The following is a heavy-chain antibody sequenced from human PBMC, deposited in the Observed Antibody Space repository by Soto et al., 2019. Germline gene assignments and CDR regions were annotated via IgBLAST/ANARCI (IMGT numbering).Heavy chain of an antibody. D-gene: IGHD4-17*01. Sequence: QVQLVQSGAEVKKPGSSVKVSCKASGGTFSSYTISWVRQAPGQGLEWMGRIIPILGIANYAQKFQGRVTITADKSTSTAYMELSSLRSEDTAVYYCARDLHGDYYLDYWGQGTLVTVSS. CDR3: ARDLHGDYYLDY. V-gene: IGHV1-69*08. CDR2: IIPILGIA. J-gene: IGHJ4*02. CDR1: GGTFSSYT.